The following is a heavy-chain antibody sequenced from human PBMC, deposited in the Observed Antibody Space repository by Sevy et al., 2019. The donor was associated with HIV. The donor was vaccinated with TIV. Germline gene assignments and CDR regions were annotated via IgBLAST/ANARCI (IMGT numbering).Heavy chain of an antibody. V-gene: IGHV3-48*02. J-gene: IGHJ4*02. Sequence: GGSLRLSCAASGFTFATYSMTWVRPAPGKGLEWLSYINNSSSTRYYADSVRGRFTISRDNANNSLFLQMNSLRDDDTALYYCARGSFGGDSATFGYWGRGTLVTVSS. CDR3: ARGSFGGDSATFGY. CDR2: INNSSSTR. CDR1: GFTFATYS. D-gene: IGHD2-21*02.